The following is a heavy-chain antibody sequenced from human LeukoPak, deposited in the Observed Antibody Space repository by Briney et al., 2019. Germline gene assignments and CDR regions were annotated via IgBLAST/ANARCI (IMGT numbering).Heavy chain of an antibody. CDR2: IWYDGSNK. D-gene: IGHD6-13*01. V-gene: IGHV3-33*01. CDR1: GFTFSSYG. Sequence: GRSLRLSCAASGFTFSSYGMHWVRQAPGKGLEWVAVIWYDGSNKYYADSVKGRFTISRDNSKNTLYLQMNSLRAEDTAVYYCARLGGSSSWYYFDCWGQGTLVTVSS. J-gene: IGHJ4*02. CDR3: ARLGGSSSWYYFDC.